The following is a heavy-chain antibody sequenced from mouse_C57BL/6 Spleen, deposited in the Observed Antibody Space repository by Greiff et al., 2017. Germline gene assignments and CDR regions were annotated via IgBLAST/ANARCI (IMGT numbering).Heavy chain of an antibody. J-gene: IGHJ4*01. V-gene: IGHV1-42*01. CDR1: GYSFTGYY. CDR3: VITGTGPSGAMDY. D-gene: IGHD4-1*01. CDR2: INPSTGGT. Sequence: EVKLMESGPELVKPGASVKISCKASGYSFTGYYMNWVKQSPEKSLEWIGEINPSTGGTTYNQKFKAKATLTVDKSSSTAYMQLKSLTSEDSAVYYCVITGTGPSGAMDYWGQGTSVTVSS.